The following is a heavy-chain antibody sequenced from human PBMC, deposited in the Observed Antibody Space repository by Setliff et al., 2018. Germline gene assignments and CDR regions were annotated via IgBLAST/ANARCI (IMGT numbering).Heavy chain of an antibody. CDR1: GFAFSRYW. V-gene: IGHV3-74*01. CDR3: ACIDWGGKFFNVDA. CDR2: ISPDGTIS. Sequence: GGSLRLSCGASGFAFSRYWMYWVRQVPGKGLVWVSRISPDGTISNYADSVKGRCTISRDNAKYTLYLQMNSLRGEDTAVYFCACIDWGGKFFNVDAWGKGTTVTVSS. D-gene: IGHD7-27*01. J-gene: IGHJ6*04.